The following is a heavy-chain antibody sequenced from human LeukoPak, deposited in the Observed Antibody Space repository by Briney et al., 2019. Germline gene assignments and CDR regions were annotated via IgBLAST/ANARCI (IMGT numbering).Heavy chain of an antibody. CDR2: ISAYNGNT. Sequence: ASVKVSCKASGYTFTSYGISWVRQAPGQGLEWMGWISAYNGNTNYAQKLQGRVTMTTDTSTSTAYMELSRLRSDDTAVYYCAKGEKYGHFDPWGQGTLVTVSS. D-gene: IGHD2-21*01. J-gene: IGHJ5*02. V-gene: IGHV1-18*01. CDR1: GYTFTSYG. CDR3: AKGEKYGHFDP.